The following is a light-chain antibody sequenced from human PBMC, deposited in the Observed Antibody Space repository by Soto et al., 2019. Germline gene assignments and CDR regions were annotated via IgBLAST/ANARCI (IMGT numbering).Light chain of an antibody. V-gene: IGLV2-8*01. CDR3: SSYAGSNNGLV. Sequence: QSALTQPPSASGSPGQSVTISCTGTSSDVGGYNYVSWYQQHPGKAAKLMIYEVSKRPSGVPDRFSGSKSGNTASLTVSGLQAEDEADYYCSSYAGSNNGLVFGGGTKLTVL. CDR1: SSDVGGYNY. J-gene: IGLJ3*02. CDR2: EVS.